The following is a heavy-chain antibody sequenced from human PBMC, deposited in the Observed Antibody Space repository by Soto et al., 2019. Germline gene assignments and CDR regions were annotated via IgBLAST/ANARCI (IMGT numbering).Heavy chain of an antibody. CDR2: IYYSGST. V-gene: IGHV4-39*01. D-gene: IGHD3-10*01. Sequence: SETLSLTCTVSGGSISSSSYYWGWIRQPPGKGLEWIGSIYYSGSTYYNPSLKSRVTISVDTSKNQFSLKLSSVTAADTAVYYCARHKPREQIWFGELSRLNYFDYWGQGTLVTVSS. CDR3: ARHKPREQIWFGELSRLNYFDY. CDR1: GGSISSSSYY. J-gene: IGHJ4*02.